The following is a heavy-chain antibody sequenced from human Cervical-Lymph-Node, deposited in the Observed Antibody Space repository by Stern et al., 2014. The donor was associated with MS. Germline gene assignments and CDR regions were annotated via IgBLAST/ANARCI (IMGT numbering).Heavy chain of an antibody. D-gene: IGHD1-7*01. Sequence: VQLVESGAEVKKSGESLKISCKASGYSFPAHWIAWVRQMPGKVLEWMGIIYPGDSDIRYSPSSQGQVTISADKSTRTAYLQWSRLKASDSAIYYCARQEGTRHYGLDVWGQGTTVTVSS. V-gene: IGHV5-51*01. CDR3: ARQEGTRHYGLDV. CDR2: IYPGDSDI. CDR1: GYSFPAHW. J-gene: IGHJ6*02.